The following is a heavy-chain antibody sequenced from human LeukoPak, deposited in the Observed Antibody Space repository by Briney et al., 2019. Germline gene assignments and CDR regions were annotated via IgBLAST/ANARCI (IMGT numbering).Heavy chain of an antibody. D-gene: IGHD3-22*01. V-gene: IGHV3-48*04. J-gene: IGHJ4*02. Sequence: GGSLRLSCAASGFTFSSYSMNWVRQAPGKGLEWVSYISTDISTTYYADSVKGRFTISRDNAKNSLYLQMNSLRAEDTAVYYCAKFSDSSGYYSWDCWGQGTLVTVSS. CDR3: AKFSDSSGYYSWDC. CDR1: GFTFSSYS. CDR2: ISTDISTT.